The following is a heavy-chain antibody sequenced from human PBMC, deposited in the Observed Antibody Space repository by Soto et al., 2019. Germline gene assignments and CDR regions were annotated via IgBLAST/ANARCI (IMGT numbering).Heavy chain of an antibody. Sequence: PGGSLRLSCAASGLTFSNFWMHWVRQAPGKGLMWVSRINSDGRSTAYADSVKGRCTMSRDNAKNTLYLQMNSLRAEDTAVYDCARETGLGFDPWSQGTLVTVSS. V-gene: IGHV3-74*01. CDR2: INSDGRST. CDR3: ARETGLGFDP. CDR1: GLTFSNFW. J-gene: IGHJ5*02.